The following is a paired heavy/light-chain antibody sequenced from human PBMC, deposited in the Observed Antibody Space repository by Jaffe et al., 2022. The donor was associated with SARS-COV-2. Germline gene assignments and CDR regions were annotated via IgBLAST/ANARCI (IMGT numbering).Heavy chain of an antibody. Sequence: EVQLVQSGAEVRKPGESLSISCKGSGYSFSNYWIAWVRQMPGEGLEWMGSVNPGDSRVRYSPSFQGHVTMSADKSTATAYLHWSSLRASDTATYYCARQDQYISGNYWSWGRSTVKYHSFIDVWGEGATVTVSS. J-gene: IGHJ6*03. CDR2: VNPGDSRV. CDR3: ARQDQYISGNYWSWGRSTVKYHSFIDV. CDR1: GYSFSNYW. V-gene: IGHV5-51*01. D-gene: IGHD3-10*01.
Light chain of an antibody. V-gene: IGLV2-11*01. Sequence: QSALTQPRSVSGSPGQSVTISCTAANSDVGDYKFVSWYQQRPGKAPKLIIYDVDKRPSGVPDRFSFSGSGNTASLTISGLRTEDEADYYCCSYAANLGVFGTGTTVTVL. CDR1: NSDVGDYKF. CDR3: CSYAANLGV. CDR2: DVD. J-gene: IGLJ1*01.